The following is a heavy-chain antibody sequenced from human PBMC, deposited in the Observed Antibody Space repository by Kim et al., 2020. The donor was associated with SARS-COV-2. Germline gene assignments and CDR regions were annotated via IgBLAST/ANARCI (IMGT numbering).Heavy chain of an antibody. CDR1: GFGVSNRY. CDR2: IYSAGGT. CDR3: ARQILDQTTFGVVTPASAMDV. Sequence: GGSLRLSCAASGFGVSNRYMSWVRQAPGKGLEWVSIIYSAGGTHYAESVKGRFTVSRDNVQNTLFLQMNNLRADDTAVYYCARQILDQTTFGVVTPASAMDVWGQGTTVTVSS. V-gene: IGHV3-53*01. J-gene: IGHJ6*02. D-gene: IGHD3-3*01.